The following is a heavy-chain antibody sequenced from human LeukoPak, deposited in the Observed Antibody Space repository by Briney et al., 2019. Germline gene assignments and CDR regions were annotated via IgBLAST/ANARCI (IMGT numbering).Heavy chain of an antibody. CDR2: IRYNGNNQ. J-gene: IGHJ6*03. CDR3: AKDSAFYYMDV. D-gene: IGHD3-10*01. V-gene: IGHV3-30*02. CDR1: GFTFSSYG. Sequence: PGGSLRLSCAASGFTFSSYGMRWVRQAPGKGLEWVAFIRYNGNNQYYADSVKGRFTISRDNSKNTLYLQMNSLKGDDTAVYYCAKDSAFYYMDVWGKGTTVIISS.